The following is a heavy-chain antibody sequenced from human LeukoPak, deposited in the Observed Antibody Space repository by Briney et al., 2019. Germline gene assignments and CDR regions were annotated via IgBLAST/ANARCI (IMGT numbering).Heavy chain of an antibody. Sequence: PGGSLRLSCSASTFKFSDYYMSWIRQAPGKGPEWVSYLGRSDTVIYDADTVKGRFSISRDNAKHSLYLEMNSLRVADSACCCCARVGVRVRSPFDLWGQGTLVTVSS. CDR2: LGRSDTVI. V-gene: IGHV3-11*04. CDR3: ARVGVRVRSPFDL. CDR1: TFKFSDYY. J-gene: IGHJ5*02. D-gene: IGHD2-21*01.